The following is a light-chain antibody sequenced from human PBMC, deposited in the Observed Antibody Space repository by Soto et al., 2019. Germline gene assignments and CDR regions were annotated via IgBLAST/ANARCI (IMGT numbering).Light chain of an antibody. CDR3: QQYNSYPYT. CDR2: KAS. Sequence: DIRMTQSPSTLSASEGDRVTITCRASQSISSWLAWYQQKPGKAPKLLIYKASSLESGVPSRFSCSGSGTEFTLTISSLQPDDFATYYCQQYNSYPYTFGQGTKLEIK. CDR1: QSISSW. V-gene: IGKV1-5*03. J-gene: IGKJ2*01.